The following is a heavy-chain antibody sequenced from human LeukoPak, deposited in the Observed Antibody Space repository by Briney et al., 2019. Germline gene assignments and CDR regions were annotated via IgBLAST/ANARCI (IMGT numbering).Heavy chain of an antibody. J-gene: IGHJ4*02. D-gene: IGHD4-23*01. V-gene: IGHV3-21*04. CDR3: ARRAGGYSHPYDY. CDR1: GFSLNTYN. CDR2: ISSSSDYI. Sequence: GGSLRLSCAASGFSLNTYNMNWVRQAPGKGLEWVSSISSSSDYIYYSDSLKGRFTISRDNAKNSLYLQMSSLRAEDTAVYYCARRAGGYSHPYDYWGQGILVTVSS.